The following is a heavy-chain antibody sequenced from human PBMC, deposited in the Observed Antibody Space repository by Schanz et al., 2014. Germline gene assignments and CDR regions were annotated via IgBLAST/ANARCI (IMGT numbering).Heavy chain of an antibody. D-gene: IGHD3-10*01. CDR1: GYTFNNYT. V-gene: IGHV1-46*02. CDR3: ARDGGEVVRVVIEGANHYYYYMDV. J-gene: IGHJ6*03. CDR2: INLSGGST. Sequence: QVLQVQSGSELKKPGTSVKVSCKASGYTFNNYTYVMIWVRQAPGQGLEWMGIINLSGGSTNNAQKFQGRLTMTRDTSTSTVYMELSSLRSEDTAVYYCARDGGEVVRVVIEGANHYYYYMDVSGEGTTDTVSS.